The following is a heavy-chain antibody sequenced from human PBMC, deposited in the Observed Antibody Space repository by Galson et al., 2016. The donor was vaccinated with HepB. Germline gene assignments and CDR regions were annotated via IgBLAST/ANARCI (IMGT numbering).Heavy chain of an antibody. CDR1: GFTFSRYA. CDR3: ARSTGPGWYHFDD. D-gene: IGHD6-19*01. Sequence: SLRLSCAASGFTFSRYALDWVRQAPGKGLEWVAIITYDGNNKYYADSVEGRFTISRDNSKNTVYLQMNSLTAEDTAVYYCARSTGPGWYHFDDWGPGILVTVSA. V-gene: IGHV3-30-3*01. CDR2: ITYDGNNK. J-gene: IGHJ4*02.